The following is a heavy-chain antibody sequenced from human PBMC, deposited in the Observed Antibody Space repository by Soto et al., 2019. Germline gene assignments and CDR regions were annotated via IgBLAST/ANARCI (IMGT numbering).Heavy chain of an antibody. J-gene: IGHJ6*02. Sequence: QVQLQESGPGLVKPSQTLSLTCTVSGGSISSGDYYWSWIRQPPGKGLEWIGYIYYSGSTYYNPSLKSRVTISVDTSKNQSSLKLSSVTAADTAVYYCARYSSSWGDYYGMDVWGQGTTVTVSS. V-gene: IGHV4-30-4*01. CDR1: GGSISSGDYY. CDR2: IYYSGST. D-gene: IGHD6-13*01. CDR3: ARYSSSWGDYYGMDV.